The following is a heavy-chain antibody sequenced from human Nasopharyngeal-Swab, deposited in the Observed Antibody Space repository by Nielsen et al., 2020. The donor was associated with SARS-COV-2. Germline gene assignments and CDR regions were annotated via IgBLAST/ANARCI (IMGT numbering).Heavy chain of an antibody. CDR3: AKDTKYYGMDV. CDR2: ISGSGGST. D-gene: IGHD2-2*01. Sequence: GESLKISCAASGFTFSSSAMSWVRQAPGKGLEWVSAISGSGGSTYYADSVKGRFTISRDNSKTTLYLQMNSLRAEDTAVYYCAKDTKYYGMDVWGQGTTVTVSS. J-gene: IGHJ6*02. V-gene: IGHV3-23*01. CDR1: GFTFSSSA.